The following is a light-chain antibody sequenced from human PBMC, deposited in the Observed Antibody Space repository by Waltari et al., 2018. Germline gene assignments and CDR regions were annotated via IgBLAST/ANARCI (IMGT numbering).Light chain of an antibody. CDR1: QSVLYSSNNKNY. Sequence: DIVMTQSPASLAVSLGERATINRKSSQSVLYSSNNKNYLAWYQQKPGQPPKLLIYWASTRESGVPDRFSGSGSGTDFTLTISSLQAEDVAVYYCQQYYSTPTWTFGQGTKVEIK. J-gene: IGKJ1*01. CDR2: WAS. CDR3: QQYYSTPTWT. V-gene: IGKV4-1*01.